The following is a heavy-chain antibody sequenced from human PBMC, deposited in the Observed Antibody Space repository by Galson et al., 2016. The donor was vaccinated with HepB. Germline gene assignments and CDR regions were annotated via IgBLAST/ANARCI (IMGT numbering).Heavy chain of an antibody. CDR2: DSMDGRRK. J-gene: IGHJ4*02. D-gene: IGHD2/OR15-2a*01. CDR3: AKRHEYCPPVGCSVDS. CDR1: GFTFSQRG. V-gene: IGHV3-30*18. Sequence: SLRLSCAASGFTFSQRGMHWVRQAPGKGLEWVAADSMDGRRKFYADSVKGRFTISRDNSNNMLSLQMSSLRVDDTAVYYCAKRHEYCPPVGCSVDSWGQGTLVSVSS.